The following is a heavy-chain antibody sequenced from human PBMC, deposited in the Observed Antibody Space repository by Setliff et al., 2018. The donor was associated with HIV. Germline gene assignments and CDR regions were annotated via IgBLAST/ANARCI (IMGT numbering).Heavy chain of an antibody. D-gene: IGHD2-15*01. CDR3: ARGPEEGDCSGGSCYGNFDP. V-gene: IGHV1-69*10. Sequence: ASVKVSCKASGGTFNTYVISWLRQAPGQGLEWMGGIIPILGVANYAQKFQGRLTTTADKSTNTAYMELSSLKSDDTAVYYCARGPEEGDCSGGSCYGNFDPWGQGTLVTVSS. J-gene: IGHJ5*02. CDR2: IIPILGVA. CDR1: GGTFNTYV.